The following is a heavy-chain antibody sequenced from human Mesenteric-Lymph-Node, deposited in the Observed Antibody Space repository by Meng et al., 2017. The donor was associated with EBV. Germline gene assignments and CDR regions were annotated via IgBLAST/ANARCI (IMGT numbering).Heavy chain of an antibody. J-gene: IGHJ4*02. D-gene: IGHD2-8*02. CDR3: ARRPTGIDY. V-gene: IGHV4-34*12. Sequence: ELLQAGGAGLMEASAPQALPCASNGRSPSCAICNWIRQPAGKGQELIGESIYGGSPSYTPSLKGRVTISIDTSKNQLSMMLSSVTAADTAVYYCARRPTGIDYWGQGTLVTVSS. CDR2: SIYGGSP. CDR1: GRSPSCAI.